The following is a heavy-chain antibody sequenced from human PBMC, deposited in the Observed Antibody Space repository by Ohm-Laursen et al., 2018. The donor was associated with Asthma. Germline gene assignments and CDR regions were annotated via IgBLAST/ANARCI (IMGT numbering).Heavy chain of an antibody. J-gene: IGHJ4*02. CDR1: GGSISSGGYY. V-gene: IGHV4-61*08. CDR3: AGASVTTLYYYFDY. D-gene: IGHD4-17*01. Sequence: SDTLSLTCTVSGGSISSGGYYWSWIRQHPGKGLEWIGYIYYSGSTNYNPSLKSRVTISVDTSKNQFSLKLSSVTAADTAVYYCAGASVTTLYYYFDYWGQGTLVTVSS. CDR2: IYYSGST.